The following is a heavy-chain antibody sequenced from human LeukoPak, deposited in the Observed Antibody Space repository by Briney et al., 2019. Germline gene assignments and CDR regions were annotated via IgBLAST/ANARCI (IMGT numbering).Heavy chain of an antibody. D-gene: IGHD2-2*01. V-gene: IGHV3-21*01. Sequence: GGCLRLSCEASGFSFSSYSMSWVRQAPGKGLEWVSFISRDSNDIYHADSVKGRFTISRDNAKNSLYLQMNSLRAEDTAVYYCARDLPAAVDWGQGTQVTASS. J-gene: IGHJ4*02. CDR3: ARDLPAAVD. CDR2: ISRDSNDI. CDR1: GFSFSSYS.